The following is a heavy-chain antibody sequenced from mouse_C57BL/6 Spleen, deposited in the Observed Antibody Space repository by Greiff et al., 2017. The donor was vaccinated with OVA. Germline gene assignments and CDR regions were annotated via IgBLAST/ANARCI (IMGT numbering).Heavy chain of an antibody. CDR3: ARGGTTVDY. CDR1: GYTFTSYW. V-gene: IGHV1-50*01. CDR2: IDPSDSYT. J-gene: IGHJ2*01. D-gene: IGHD1-1*01. Sequence: VQLKQPGAELVKPWASVKLSCKASGYTFTSYWMQWVKQRPGQGLEWIGEIDPSDSYTNYNQKFKGKATLTVDTSSSTAYMQLSSLTSEDSAVYYCARGGTTVDYWGQGTTLTVSS.